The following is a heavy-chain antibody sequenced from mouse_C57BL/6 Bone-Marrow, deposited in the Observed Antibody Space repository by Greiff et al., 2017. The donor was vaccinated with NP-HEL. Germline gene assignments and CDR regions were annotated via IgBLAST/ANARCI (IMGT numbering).Heavy chain of an antibody. Sequence: VQLQQSGPELVKPGASVKISCKASGYTFTDYYMNWVKQSHGKSLEWIGDINPNNGGTSYNQKFKGKATLTVDKSSSTAYMELRSLTSEDSAVYYSARGRTYVAWFAYWGKGTLVTVSA. CDR3: ARGRTYVAWFAY. J-gene: IGHJ3*01. D-gene: IGHD5-1*01. V-gene: IGHV1-26*01. CDR1: GYTFTDYY. CDR2: INPNNGGT.